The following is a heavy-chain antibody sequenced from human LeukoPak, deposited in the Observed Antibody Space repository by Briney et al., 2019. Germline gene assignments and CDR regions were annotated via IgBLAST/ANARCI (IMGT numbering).Heavy chain of an antibody. Sequence: SETLSLTCAVSGYSISSGYYWGWIRQPPGKGLEWIGSIYHSGSNYYNPSLKSRVTISVDTSKNQFSLKLSSVTAADTAVYYCARWYYGSGNDYWGQGTLVTVSS. CDR2: IYHSGSN. D-gene: IGHD3-10*01. CDR3: ARWYYGSGNDY. V-gene: IGHV4-38-2*01. CDR1: GYSISSGYY. J-gene: IGHJ4*02.